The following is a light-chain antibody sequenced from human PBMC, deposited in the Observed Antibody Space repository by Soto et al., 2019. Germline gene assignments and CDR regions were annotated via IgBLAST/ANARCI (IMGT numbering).Light chain of an antibody. CDR3: SSYAGSNNLGV. V-gene: IGLV2-8*01. Sequence: QSALTQPPSASRSPGQSVTISCTGTSSDVGGYNYVSWYQQHPGKAPKLMIYEVSKRPSGVPDRFSGSKSGNTASLTVSGLQAEDEADYYCSSYAGSNNLGVFGTGTKLTVL. J-gene: IGLJ1*01. CDR1: SSDVGGYNY. CDR2: EVS.